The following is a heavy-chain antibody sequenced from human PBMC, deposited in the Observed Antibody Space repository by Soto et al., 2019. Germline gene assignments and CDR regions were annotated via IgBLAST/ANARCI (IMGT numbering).Heavy chain of an antibody. J-gene: IGHJ5*02. CDR2: ISPGSRYP. Sequence: GGSLRLSCAGSGFTFGDSYMSWVRQAPGKGLEWLSYISPGSRYPAYADSVKGRFTISRDNAKRSLYLQMMGLTAEDTAIYYCVRGGGGGLFDPWGQGTMVTVSS. CDR1: GFTFGDSY. D-gene: IGHD2-15*01. V-gene: IGHV3-11*06. CDR3: VRGGGGGLFDP.